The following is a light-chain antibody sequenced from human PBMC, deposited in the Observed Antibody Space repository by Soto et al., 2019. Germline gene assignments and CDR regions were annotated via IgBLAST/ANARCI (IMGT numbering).Light chain of an antibody. CDR2: ASS. CDR1: QSVTSY. V-gene: IGKV3-20*01. CDR3: QQYSTSQT. Sequence: EIVLTQSPGTQSLSPGERATLSCRASQSVTSYLAWYQQKPGQAPRLLIYASSTSATGIPDRFSGGGSGTAFTLTISRLEPDDFAVYYCQQYSTSQTFGQGPMLEI. J-gene: IGKJ1*01.